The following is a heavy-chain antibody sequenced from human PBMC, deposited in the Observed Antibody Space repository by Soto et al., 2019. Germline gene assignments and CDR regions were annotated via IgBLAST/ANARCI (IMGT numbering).Heavy chain of an antibody. D-gene: IGHD1-7*01. V-gene: IGHV3-30*18. CDR2: ITYDGSNK. CDR1: GFNFDNYG. CDR3: AKDRVGGTFYTPLGF. J-gene: IGHJ4*02. Sequence: GGSLRLSCQASGFNFDNYGMHWVRQAPGKGLEWVAVITYDGSNKYYADSVKGRFTISRDNSKNTLSLHLNTLKPEDTAVYHCAKDRVGGTFYTPLGFWGQGTLVTV.